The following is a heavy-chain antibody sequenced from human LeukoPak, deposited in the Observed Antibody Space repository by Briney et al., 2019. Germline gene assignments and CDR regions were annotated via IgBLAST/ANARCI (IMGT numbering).Heavy chain of an antibody. J-gene: IGHJ4*02. D-gene: IGHD3-3*01. CDR3: ARSPIDFWSGEFDY. Sequence: GGSLRLSCAASGFTFSSYWMSWVRQAPGKGLEWVANIKQDGSEKYYVDSVKGRFTISRDNAKNSLYLQMNSLRAGDTAVYYCARSPIDFWSGEFDYWGQGTLVTVSS. CDR2: IKQDGSEK. V-gene: IGHV3-7*01. CDR1: GFTFSSYW.